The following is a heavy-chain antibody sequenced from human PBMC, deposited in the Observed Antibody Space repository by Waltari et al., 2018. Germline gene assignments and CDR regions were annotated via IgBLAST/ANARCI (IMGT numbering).Heavy chain of an antibody. Sequence: QLQLQESGPGLVKPSETLSLPCTVSGGSTSSSSYYWGWIRQPPGKGLEWIGSIYYSGRTYYHPSLKSRVTISVDTSKNQFSLKLSSVTAADTAVYYCARQGGPNTGVEYFQHWGQGTLVTVSS. CDR3: ARQGGPNTGVEYFQH. J-gene: IGHJ1*01. CDR1: GGSTSSSSYY. CDR2: IYYSGRT. V-gene: IGHV4-39*01. D-gene: IGHD2-8*01.